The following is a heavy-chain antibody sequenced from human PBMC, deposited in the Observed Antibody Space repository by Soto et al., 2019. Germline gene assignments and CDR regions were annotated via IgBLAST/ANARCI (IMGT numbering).Heavy chain of an antibody. CDR3: ARVRVIVLVPAAMDGWFDP. V-gene: IGHV1-69*12. CDR1: GGTFSSYA. Sequence: QVQLVQSGAEVKKPGSSVKVSCKASGGTFSSYAISWVRQAPGQGLEWMGGIIPIFGTANYAQKFQGRVTITADESTSTAYMELSSLRSEDTAVYYCARVRVIVLVPAAMDGWFDPWGQGTLVTVSS. CDR2: IIPIFGTA. J-gene: IGHJ5*02. D-gene: IGHD2-2*01.